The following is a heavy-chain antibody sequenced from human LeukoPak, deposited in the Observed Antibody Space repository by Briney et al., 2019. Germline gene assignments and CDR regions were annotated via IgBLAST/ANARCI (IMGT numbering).Heavy chain of an antibody. V-gene: IGHV3-7*02. D-gene: IGHD5-18*01. J-gene: IGHJ4*02. Sequence: GGSLRLSCAASGFIFSNHWMNWVRQAPGKGLEWVANIKQDGSEKYYVASVKGRFSISRDNSRNSLYLQMNSLRAEDTAVYYCTNGGYSYFGNWGRGTLVTVSS. CDR2: IKQDGSEK. CDR3: TNGGYSYFGN. CDR1: GFIFSNHW.